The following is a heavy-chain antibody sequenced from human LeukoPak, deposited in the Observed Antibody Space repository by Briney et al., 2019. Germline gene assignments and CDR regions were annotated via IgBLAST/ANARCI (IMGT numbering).Heavy chain of an antibody. Sequence: SETLSLTCTVSGASTSAYYWSWLRQPPGKGLEWIGYTYSGGNANYNPSLKSRVTISIDTSENQFSLRLTSVTAADTAVYFCAHSKRGGGYYINAFAVWGQGTLVTISS. V-gene: IGHV4-59*01. CDR1: GASTSAYY. CDR3: AHSKRGGGYYINAFAV. D-gene: IGHD1-26*01. J-gene: IGHJ3*01. CDR2: TYSGGNA.